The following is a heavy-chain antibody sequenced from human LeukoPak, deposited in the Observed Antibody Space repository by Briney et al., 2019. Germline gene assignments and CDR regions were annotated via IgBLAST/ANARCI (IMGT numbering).Heavy chain of an antibody. J-gene: IGHJ4*02. CDR1: GFTFSSYS. CDR2: ISSSSSYI. CDR3: ARDPQRRVVGATDRFDY. D-gene: IGHD1-26*01. V-gene: IGHV3-21*01. Sequence: GGSLRLSCAASGFTFSSYSMNWVRQAPGKGLEWVSSISSSSSYIYYADSVKGRFTISRDNAKNSLYLQMNSLRAEDTAVYYCARDPQRRVVGATDRFDYRGQGTLVTVSS.